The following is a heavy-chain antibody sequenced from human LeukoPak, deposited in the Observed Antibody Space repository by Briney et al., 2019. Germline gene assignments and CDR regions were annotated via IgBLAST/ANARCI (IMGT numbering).Heavy chain of an antibody. D-gene: IGHD6-19*01. CDR2: INPNSGGT. Sequence: ASVKVSCKASGYTFTDYYMHWVRQAPGQGLEWMGWINPNSGGTNYAQKFQGRVTMTRDTSISTAYMELSRLRSDDTAVYYCARDHPREAVAGIWGQGTLVTVSS. V-gene: IGHV1-2*02. CDR3: ARDHPREAVAGI. J-gene: IGHJ4*02. CDR1: GYTFTDYY.